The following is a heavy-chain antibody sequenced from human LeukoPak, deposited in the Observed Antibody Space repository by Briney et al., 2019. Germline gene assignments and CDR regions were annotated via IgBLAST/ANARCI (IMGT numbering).Heavy chain of an antibody. CDR1: GFTFSSYG. J-gene: IGHJ3*02. D-gene: IGHD3-22*01. Sequence: GRSLRLSCAASGFTFSSYGMHWVRQAPGKGLEWVAVIWYDGSNKYYADSVKGRFTISRDTSKKTLYLQMNSLRAEDTAVYYCAKDGYYYDSSGYGAFDIWGQGTMVTVSS. CDR3: AKDGYYYDSSGYGAFDI. V-gene: IGHV3-33*06. CDR2: IWYDGSNK.